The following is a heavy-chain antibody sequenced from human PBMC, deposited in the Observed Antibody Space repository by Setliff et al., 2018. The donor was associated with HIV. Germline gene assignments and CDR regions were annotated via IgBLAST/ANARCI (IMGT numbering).Heavy chain of an antibody. J-gene: IGHJ3*01. CDR2: IYPDDSDI. V-gene: IGHV5-51*01. D-gene: IGHD2-21*01. CDR1: DYTFTTYW. CDR3: ARRDGRSMNAFQI. Sequence: LKISCKALDYTFTTYWIAWVRQMPGEGLEWVGIIYPDDSDIRYNPSFQNQITISADKSIATAYLQLNNLKASDTATYYCARRDGRSMNAFQIWGPGTMVTVSS.